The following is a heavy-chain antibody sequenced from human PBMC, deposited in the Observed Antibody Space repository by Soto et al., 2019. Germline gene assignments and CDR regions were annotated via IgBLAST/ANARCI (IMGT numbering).Heavy chain of an antibody. Sequence: QPGGSLRLSCAASGFTFSSYGMHWVRQAPGKGLEWVAVISYDGSNKYYADSVKGRFTTSRDNSKNTLYLQMNSLRAEDTAVYYCAKDPLLYYDSSGYQTPWGQGTLVTAPQ. CDR3: AKDPLLYYDSSGYQTP. V-gene: IGHV3-30*18. D-gene: IGHD3-22*01. CDR1: GFTFSSYG. CDR2: ISYDGSNK. J-gene: IGHJ5*02.